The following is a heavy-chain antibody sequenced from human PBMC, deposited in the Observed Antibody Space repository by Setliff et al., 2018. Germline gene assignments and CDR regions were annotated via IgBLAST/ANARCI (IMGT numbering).Heavy chain of an antibody. D-gene: IGHD2-8*01. CDR1: GFIFNNFW. CDR3: ARTDGTNLGYFDN. Sequence: PGGSLRLSCSASGFIFNNFWMSWVRQAPGKGLEWVANINQRESAKLYVDSVKGRFTISRDNAENSLYLQMTSLRAEDTAVYYCARTDGTNLGYFDNWGQGTPVTVSS. J-gene: IGHJ4*02. V-gene: IGHV3-7*03. CDR2: INQRESAK.